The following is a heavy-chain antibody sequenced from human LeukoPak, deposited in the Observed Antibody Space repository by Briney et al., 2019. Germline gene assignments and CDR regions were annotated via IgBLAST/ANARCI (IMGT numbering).Heavy chain of an antibody. CDR3: ARVMDTATSDAFDI. CDR2: INPNSGGT. CDR1: GYTFTGYY. J-gene: IGHJ3*02. Sequence: ASVKVSCKASGYTFTGYYMHWVRQAPGQGLEWMGWINPNSGGTKYAQKIQGRVTMTRDTSLSTAYMELSRLRADDTAVYYCARVMDTATSDAFDIWGQGTMVTVSS. D-gene: IGHD5-18*01. V-gene: IGHV1-2*02.